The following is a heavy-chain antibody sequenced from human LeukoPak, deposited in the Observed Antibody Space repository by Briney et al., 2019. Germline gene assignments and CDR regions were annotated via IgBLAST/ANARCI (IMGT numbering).Heavy chain of an antibody. V-gene: IGHV4-39*07. Sequence: SETLSLTCSVSGGSTRTSTSYWGWVRRPPGKGLEWIGSIHYSGSTYKNPSLKSRVTISMDTSGSQFSLKVTSLTAADSAVYFCARESSSSRYFMDVWGRGTTVTVSS. CDR1: GGSTRTSTSY. J-gene: IGHJ6*03. CDR2: IHYSGST. D-gene: IGHD6-6*01. CDR3: ARESSSSRYFMDV.